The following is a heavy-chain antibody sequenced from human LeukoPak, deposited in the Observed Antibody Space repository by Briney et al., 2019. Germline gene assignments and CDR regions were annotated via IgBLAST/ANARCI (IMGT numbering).Heavy chain of an antibody. D-gene: IGHD4-11*01. V-gene: IGHV3-23*01. Sequence: GGSLRLACAAYGFTFSSYAMSWVRKAPGKGVDWVSATSGSAGSTYYRHSVKGRFTISKDNSKNTLYLKMTSMRAEDSAVCYCAKDSSTVTPFDNWGQGTLVTVSS. CDR3: AKDSSTVTPFDN. CDR1: GFTFSSYA. J-gene: IGHJ4*02. CDR2: TSGSAGST.